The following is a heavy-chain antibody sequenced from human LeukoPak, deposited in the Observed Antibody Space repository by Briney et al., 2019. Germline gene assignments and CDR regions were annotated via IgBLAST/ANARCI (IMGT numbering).Heavy chain of an antibody. D-gene: IGHD3-10*01. Sequence: PSETLSLTCAVSGYSITSSSWWGWIRQPPGKGLEWIGYIYHSGTTYYNPTLQSRVTMSVDTSKNQFSLKLSSVTAVDTAVYYCARKENVYYYFDYWGQGTLVTVST. CDR3: ARKENVYYYFDY. V-gene: IGHV4-28*01. J-gene: IGHJ4*02. CDR1: GYSITSSSW. CDR2: IYHSGTT.